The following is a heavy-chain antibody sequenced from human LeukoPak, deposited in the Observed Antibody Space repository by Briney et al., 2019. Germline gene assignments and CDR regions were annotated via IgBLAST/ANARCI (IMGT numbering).Heavy chain of an antibody. CDR3: ARSRGYSGYDRAIDY. D-gene: IGHD5-12*01. Sequence: GGSLRLSCAASGFTFKDYWMIWVRQAPGKGLEWVANIKGDGSEKYYVDSVKGRFTISRDNAKNSLYLQMNSLRAEDTALYYCARSRGYSGYDRAIDYWGQGTLVTVSS. CDR1: GFTFKDYW. CDR2: IKGDGSEK. J-gene: IGHJ4*02. V-gene: IGHV3-7*03.